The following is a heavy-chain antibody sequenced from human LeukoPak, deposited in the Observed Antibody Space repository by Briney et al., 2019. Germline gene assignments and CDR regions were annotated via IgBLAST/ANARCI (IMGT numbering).Heavy chain of an antibody. D-gene: IGHD3-3*01. CDR2: IYHSGST. CDR3: ARLGDDFWSGYSSSSSPEYYFDY. V-gene: IGHV4-39*07. Sequence: SQTLSLTCTVSGGSISSGDYYWGWIRQPPGKGLEWIGSIYHSGSTYYNPSLKSRVTISVDTSKNQFSLKLSSVTAADTAVYYCARLGDDFWSGYSSSSSPEYYFDYWGQGTLVTVSS. CDR1: GGSISSGDYY. J-gene: IGHJ4*02.